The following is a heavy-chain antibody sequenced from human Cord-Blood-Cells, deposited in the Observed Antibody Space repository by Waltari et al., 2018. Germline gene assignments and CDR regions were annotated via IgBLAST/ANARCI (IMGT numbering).Heavy chain of an antibody. CDR1: GYTFTSYG. CDR2: ISAYNGNT. CDR3: ARTWELPDY. Sequence: QVQLLQSGAEVKKPGPSVKAPCTASGYTFTSYGSSWVRQAPGQGLEWMGWISAYNGNTNYAQKLQDRVTMTTDTSTSTAYMELRSLRSDDTAVYYCARTWELPDYWGQGTLVTVSS. V-gene: IGHV1-18*01. D-gene: IGHD1-26*01. J-gene: IGHJ4*02.